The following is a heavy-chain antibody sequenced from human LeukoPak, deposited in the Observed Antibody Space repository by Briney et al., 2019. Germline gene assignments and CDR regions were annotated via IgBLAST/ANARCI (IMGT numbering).Heavy chain of an antibody. V-gene: IGHV3-30*18. Sequence: GRSLRLSCAASGFTFSTYGMHWVRQAPGKGLEWVAVISYDGSNKYYADSVKGRFTISRDNSKNTLYLQMNSLRAEDTAVYYCAKERVVEVPAATTYYGMDVWGQGTTVTVSS. J-gene: IGHJ6*02. CDR2: ISYDGSNK. CDR1: GFTFSTYG. D-gene: IGHD2-2*01. CDR3: AKERVVEVPAATTYYGMDV.